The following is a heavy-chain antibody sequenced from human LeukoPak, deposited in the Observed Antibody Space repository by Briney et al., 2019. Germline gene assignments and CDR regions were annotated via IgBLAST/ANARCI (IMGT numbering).Heavy chain of an antibody. Sequence: ASVKVSCKASGYTFTGYYMHWMRQAPGQGLEWMGWINPNSGGTNYAQKFQGRVTMTRDTSTSTVYMELSSLRSEDTAVYYCARDVNKYSCPDYWGQGTLVTVSS. J-gene: IGHJ4*02. CDR3: ARDVNKYSCPDY. D-gene: IGHD5-18*01. CDR2: INPNSGGT. V-gene: IGHV1-2*02. CDR1: GYTFTGYY.